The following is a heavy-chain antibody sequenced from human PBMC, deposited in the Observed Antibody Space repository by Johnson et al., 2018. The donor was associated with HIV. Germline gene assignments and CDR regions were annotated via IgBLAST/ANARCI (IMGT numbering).Heavy chain of an antibody. D-gene: IGHD5-24*01. V-gene: IGHV3-66*01. J-gene: IGHJ3*02. CDR2: ISRGAAT. CDR3: ARGCRDGYTCDAFDI. Sequence: VQLVESGGGLVQPGGSLRLSCAASGITVSSNHMTWVRQAPGKGLEWVSVISRGAATWYAGSVTGRFTISRDNSKNTLYLQMNSLRAEDTAVYYCARGCRDGYTCDAFDIWGQGTLVTVSS. CDR1: GITVSSNH.